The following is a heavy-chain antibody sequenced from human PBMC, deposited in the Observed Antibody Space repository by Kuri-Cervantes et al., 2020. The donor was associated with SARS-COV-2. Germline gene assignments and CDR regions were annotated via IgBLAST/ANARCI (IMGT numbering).Heavy chain of an antibody. CDR2: IRYDGSNK. Sequence: GESLKISCAASGITFSSYGMYWVRQAPGKGLEWVAFIRYDGSNKYYADSVKGRFTISRDNSKNTLCPQMNSLRADDTAVYYCAKDFLQVFGVVQIYYYYYYIDVWGKGTTVTVSS. V-gene: IGHV3-30*02. CDR1: GITFSSYG. J-gene: IGHJ6*03. CDR3: AKDFLQVFGVVQIYYYYYYIDV. D-gene: IGHD3-3*01.